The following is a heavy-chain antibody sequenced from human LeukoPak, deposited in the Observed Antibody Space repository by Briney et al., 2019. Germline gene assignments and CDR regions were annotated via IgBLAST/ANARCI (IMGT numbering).Heavy chain of an antibody. CDR1: GFIFNNYW. CDR2: INGDGSST. J-gene: IGHJ4*02. D-gene: IGHD6-19*01. V-gene: IGHV3-74*01. CDR3: TGQWHTPSDY. Sequence: GGSLRLSCAASGFIFNNYWMHWVRQTPGEGPLWLSRINGDGSSTSYTHSVQGRFIISRDNAKNTLYLQMNSLRAEDTAVYYCTGQWHTPSDYWGQGTLVTVSS.